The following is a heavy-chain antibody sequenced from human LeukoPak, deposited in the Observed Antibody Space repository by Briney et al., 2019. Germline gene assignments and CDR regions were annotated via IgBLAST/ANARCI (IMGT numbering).Heavy chain of an antibody. J-gene: IGHJ4*02. V-gene: IGHV4-39*07. CDR3: ARDRGYYDSSGLIN. Sequence: SETLSLTCTVSGGSISSSSYYWGWIRQPPGKGLEWIGSIYYSGSTNYNPSLKSRVTISVDTSKNQFSLKLSSVTAADTAVYYCARDRGYYDSSGLINWGQGTLVTVSS. D-gene: IGHD3-22*01. CDR2: IYYSGST. CDR1: GGSISSSSYY.